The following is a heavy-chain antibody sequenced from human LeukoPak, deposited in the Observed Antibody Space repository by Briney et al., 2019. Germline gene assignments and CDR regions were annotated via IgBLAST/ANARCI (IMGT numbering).Heavy chain of an antibody. J-gene: IGHJ4*02. Sequence: AGGSLRLSCAASGFTFSSYSMNWVRQAPGKGLEWVSSISSSSSYIYYADSVKGRFTISRDNSKNTLYLQMNSLKTEDTAVYYCARDPGDLPAFDYWGQGTLVTVSS. D-gene: IGHD7-27*01. CDR2: ISSSSSYI. CDR3: ARDPGDLPAFDY. CDR1: GFTFSSYS. V-gene: IGHV3-21*01.